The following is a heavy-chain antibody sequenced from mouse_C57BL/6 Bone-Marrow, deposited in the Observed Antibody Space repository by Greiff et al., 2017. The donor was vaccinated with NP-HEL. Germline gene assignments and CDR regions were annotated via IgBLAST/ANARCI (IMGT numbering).Heavy chain of an antibody. Sequence: QVQLQQSGPELVKPGASVKLSCKASGYTFTSYDINWVKQRPGQGLEWIGWIYPRDGSTTYNEKFKGKATLTVDTSSSTAYMELHSLTSEDSAGYFCARCPWYFDVWGTGTTVTVSS. CDR3: ARCPWYFDV. CDR1: GYTFTSYD. J-gene: IGHJ1*03. CDR2: IYPRDGST. V-gene: IGHV1-85*01.